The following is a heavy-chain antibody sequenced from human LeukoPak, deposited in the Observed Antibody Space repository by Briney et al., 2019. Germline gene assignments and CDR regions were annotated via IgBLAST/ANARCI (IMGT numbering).Heavy chain of an antibody. Sequence: PGGSLRLSCAASGFTFSSYGMHWVRQAPGKGLEWVAFIRYDGSNKYYADSVKGRFTISRDNSKNTLYLQMNSLRAEDTAVYYCAKDREDVPEAAPLEWDYWGQGTLVTVSS. CDR2: IRYDGSNK. CDR3: AKDREDVPEAAPLEWDY. J-gene: IGHJ4*02. CDR1: GFTFSSYG. D-gene: IGHD6-13*01. V-gene: IGHV3-30*02.